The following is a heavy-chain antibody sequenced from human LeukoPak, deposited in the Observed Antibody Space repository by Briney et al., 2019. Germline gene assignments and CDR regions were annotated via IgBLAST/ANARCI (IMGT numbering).Heavy chain of an antibody. Sequence: GGSLRLSCVASGFTFDEYAMHWVRQAPGKGLEWVAVISGDGDTTYYADSLKGRFTIFRDNAKNSLSLQMNSLRVEDTAMYYCATYWRYFDWLLLDTWGLGTMVTVSS. J-gene: IGHJ3*02. CDR2: ISGDGDTT. V-gene: IGHV3-43*02. D-gene: IGHD3-9*01. CDR1: GFTFDEYA. CDR3: ATYWRYFDWLLLDT.